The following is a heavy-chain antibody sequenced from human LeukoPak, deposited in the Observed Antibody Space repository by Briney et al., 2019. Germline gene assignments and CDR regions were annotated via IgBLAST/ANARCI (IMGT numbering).Heavy chain of an antibody. Sequence: SETLSLTCAVYGGSFSGYYWSWIRQPPGKGLEWIGEVNHSGSTNYNPSLKSRVTISVDTSKNQFSLKLSSVTAADTAVYYCARVPSSGWYNYYYGMDVWGQGTTVTVSS. V-gene: IGHV4-34*01. CDR1: GGSFSGYY. D-gene: IGHD6-19*01. CDR3: ARVPSSGWYNYYYGMDV. J-gene: IGHJ6*02. CDR2: VNHSGST.